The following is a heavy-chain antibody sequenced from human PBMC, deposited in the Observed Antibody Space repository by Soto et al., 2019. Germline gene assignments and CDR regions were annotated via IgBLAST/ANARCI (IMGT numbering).Heavy chain of an antibody. CDR1: GGSISSGDYY. D-gene: IGHD2-2*01. J-gene: IGHJ5*02. Sequence: SETLSLTCTVSGGSISSGDYYWSWIRQPPGKGLEWIGYIYYSGSTYYNPSLKSRVTISVDTSKNQFSLKLSSVTAAEKAVYYCARIEDIVLVPAAMADRDWFDPWGQGTLVTVSS. V-gene: IGHV4-30-4*01. CDR3: ARIEDIVLVPAAMADRDWFDP. CDR2: IYYSGST.